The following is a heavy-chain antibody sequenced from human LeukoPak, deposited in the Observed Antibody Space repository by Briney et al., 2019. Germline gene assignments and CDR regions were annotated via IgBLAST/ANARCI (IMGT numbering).Heavy chain of an antibody. J-gene: IGHJ5*02. D-gene: IGHD3-10*01. Sequence: ASVKVSCKASGYTFTYYAIHWVRQAPGQRLEWMGWIHAGNGNTKYSQKFQGRVTITRDTSATTAYMELSSLTSDDTAIYYCARDGLLLARGVRIGFDPWGQGTLVTVSS. V-gene: IGHV1-3*01. CDR2: IHAGNGNT. CDR1: GYTFTYYA. CDR3: ARDGLLLARGVRIGFDP.